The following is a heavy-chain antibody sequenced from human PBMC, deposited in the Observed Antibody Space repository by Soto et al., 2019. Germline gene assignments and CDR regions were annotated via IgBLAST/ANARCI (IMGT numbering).Heavy chain of an antibody. CDR1: GGSFSDYY. Sequence: PSETLSLTCAVYGGSFSDYYWSWIRQPLGKGLEWIGEINHKGSTNYNPSLKSRLTISVDTSKNQFSLKLISVTAADTSVYYCARGKIFDYVWGSSRYSLDYWGQGTLVTVSS. CDR2: INHKGST. D-gene: IGHD3-16*02. CDR3: ARGKIFDYVWGSSRYSLDY. J-gene: IGHJ4*02. V-gene: IGHV4-34*01.